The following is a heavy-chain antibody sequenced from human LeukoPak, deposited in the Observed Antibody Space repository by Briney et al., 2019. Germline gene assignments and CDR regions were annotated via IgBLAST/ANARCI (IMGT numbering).Heavy chain of an antibody. V-gene: IGHV4-39*07. D-gene: IGHD5-12*01. Sequence: PSETLSLTCTVSGGSISSSSYYWGWIRQPPGKGLEWIGSIYYSGSTYYNPSLKSRVTMSVDTSKNQFSLKLSSVIAADTAVYYCAREWPRSSPYFDYWGQGTLVTVSS. J-gene: IGHJ4*02. CDR1: GGSISSSSYY. CDR2: IYYSGST. CDR3: AREWPRSSPYFDY.